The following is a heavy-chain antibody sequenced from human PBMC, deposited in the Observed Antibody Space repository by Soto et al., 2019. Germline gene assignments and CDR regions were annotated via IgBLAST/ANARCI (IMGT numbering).Heavy chain of an antibody. J-gene: IGHJ6*02. Sequence: GGSLRLSCAASGFTFSSYGMHWVRQAPGKGLEWVAVISYDGSNKYYADSVKGRFTISRDNSKNTLYLQMNSLRAEDTAVYYCARPHNFLDYSYGMDVWGQGTTVTVSS. CDR3: ARPHNFLDYSYGMDV. CDR2: ISYDGSNK. V-gene: IGHV3-30*03. D-gene: IGHD3-3*01. CDR1: GFTFSSYG.